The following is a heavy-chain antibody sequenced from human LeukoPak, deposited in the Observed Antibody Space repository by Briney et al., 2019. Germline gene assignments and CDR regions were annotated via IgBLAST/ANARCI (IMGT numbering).Heavy chain of an antibody. Sequence: GRSLRLSCAASGFTFDDYAMHWVRPAPGKGLEWVSGISWNSGSIGYADSVKGRFTISRDNAKNSLYLQMNSLRAEDMALYYCAKGGYDYGDVIDYWGQGTLVTVSS. D-gene: IGHD4-17*01. V-gene: IGHV3-9*03. CDR1: GFTFDDYA. CDR2: ISWNSGSI. CDR3: AKGGYDYGDVIDY. J-gene: IGHJ4*02.